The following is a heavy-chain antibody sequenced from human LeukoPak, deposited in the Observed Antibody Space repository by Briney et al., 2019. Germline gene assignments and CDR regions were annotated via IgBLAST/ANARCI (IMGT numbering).Heavy chain of an antibody. D-gene: IGHD2-2*02. V-gene: IGHV3-72*01. CDR3: AREGWVVVPAAIAAFDI. CDR1: GFTFSDHY. J-gene: IGHJ3*02. Sequence: GGSLRLSCAASGFTFSDHYMDWVRQAPGKGLEWVGRTRNKANSYTTEYAASVKGRFTISRDDSKNSLYLQMNSLKTEDTAVYYCAREGWVVVPAAIAAFDIWGQGTMVTVSS. CDR2: TRNKANSYTT.